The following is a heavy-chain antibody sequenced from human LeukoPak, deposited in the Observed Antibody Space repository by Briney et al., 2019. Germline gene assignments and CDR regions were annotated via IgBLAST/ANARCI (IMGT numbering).Heavy chain of an antibody. CDR1: GGSISSYY. J-gene: IGHJ2*01. CDR3: ARGEPTYYYDSSGYWYFDL. CDR2: IYYSGST. D-gene: IGHD3-22*01. Sequence: PSETLSLTCTVSGGSISSYYWSWLRQPPGKGLEWIGYIYYSGSTNYNPSLKSRVTISVDTSKNQFSLKLSSVTAADTAVDYCARGEPTYYYDSSGYWYFDLWGRGTLVTVSS. V-gene: IGHV4-59*01.